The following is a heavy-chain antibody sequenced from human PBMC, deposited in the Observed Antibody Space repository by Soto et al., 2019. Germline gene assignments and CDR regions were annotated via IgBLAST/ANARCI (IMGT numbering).Heavy chain of an antibody. CDR3: ARHYQNYGAYVVPYTWFDP. CDR1: GGSISSSSYF. J-gene: IGHJ5*02. CDR2: IYYSGST. Sequence: PSETLSLTCSVSGGSISSSSYFWGWIRQAPGKGLEWIGTIYYSGSTYYNLSLRNRVTSGSTYNNPSLKSRVIISVDTSKNQFSLKLTSVTAEDTAVYYCARHYQNYGAYVVPYTWFDPWGQGALVTVSS. V-gene: IGHV4-39*01. D-gene: IGHD4-17*01.